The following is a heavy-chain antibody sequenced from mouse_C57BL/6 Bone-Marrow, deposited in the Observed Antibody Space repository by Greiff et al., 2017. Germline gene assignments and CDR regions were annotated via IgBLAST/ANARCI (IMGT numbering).Heavy chain of an antibody. V-gene: IGHV1-80*01. J-gene: IGHJ3*01. D-gene: IGHD3-2*02. CDR3: ARGAQSTAY. CDR1: GYAFSSYS. CDR2: IYPGDGDT. Sequence: VKVVESGAELVKPGASVKISCKASGYAFSSYSMTWVKQRPGKGLEWIGHIYPGDGDTNYTGNFKGQATMTADKSSSTAYMQLSSLTSEDTAVYYCARGAQSTAYGGQGTLVTVSA.